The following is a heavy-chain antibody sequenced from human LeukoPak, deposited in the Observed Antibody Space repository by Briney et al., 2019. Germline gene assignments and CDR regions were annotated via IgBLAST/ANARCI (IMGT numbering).Heavy chain of an antibody. J-gene: IGHJ4*02. CDR1: GFTFSSYA. CDR2: ISGSGGST. Sequence: GGSLRLSCAASGFTFSSYAMSWVRQAPGKGLEWVSAISGSGGSTYYADSVKGRFTISRDNSESTLYLQMNSLRAEDTAVYYCARDPHDFSGGYSYYFDFWGRGTLVTVSS. CDR3: ARDPHDFSGGYSYYFDF. V-gene: IGHV3-23*01. D-gene: IGHD3-3*01.